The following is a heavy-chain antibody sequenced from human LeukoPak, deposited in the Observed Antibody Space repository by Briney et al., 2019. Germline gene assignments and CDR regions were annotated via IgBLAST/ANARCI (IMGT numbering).Heavy chain of an antibody. CDR2: MYYSGST. J-gene: IGHJ4*02. D-gene: IGHD3-22*01. V-gene: IGHV4-59*01. CDR1: GGSMSSYY. Sequence: SETLSLTCTVSGGSMSSYYWSWLRQPPGKGLEWIGHMYYSGSTNYNPSLKSRVTISVDTSKNQFSLRLSSVTAADTAFYYCARNYDNSGYTAFGHWGRGTLVTVSS. CDR3: ARNYDNSGYTAFGH.